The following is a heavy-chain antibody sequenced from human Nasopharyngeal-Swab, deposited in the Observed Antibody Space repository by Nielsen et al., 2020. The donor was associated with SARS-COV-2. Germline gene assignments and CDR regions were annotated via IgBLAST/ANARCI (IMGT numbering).Heavy chain of an antibody. Sequence: SETLSLTCAVYGGSFSGYYSSWIRQPPGKGLEWIGEINHSGSTNYNPSLKSRVTISVDTSKNQFSLKLSSVTAADTAVYYCARRAARYYYGMDVWGQGTTVTVSS. CDR1: GGSFSGYY. J-gene: IGHJ6*02. V-gene: IGHV4-34*01. CDR2: INHSGST. CDR3: ARRAARYYYGMDV. D-gene: IGHD6-6*01.